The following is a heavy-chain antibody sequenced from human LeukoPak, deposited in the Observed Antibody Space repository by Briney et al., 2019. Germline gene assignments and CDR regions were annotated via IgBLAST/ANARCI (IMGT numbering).Heavy chain of an antibody. CDR3: ARVPRGYVIDY. D-gene: IGHD1-1*01. CDR1: GFTFSSYE. CDR2: ISSSGSTI. J-gene: IGHJ4*02. Sequence: GGSLRLSCAASGFTFSSYEMKWVRQAPGKGLEWVSYISSSGSTIYYADSVKGRFTISRDNAKNSLYLQMNSLRAEDTAGYYCARVPRGYVIDYWGQGTLVTVSS. V-gene: IGHV3-48*03.